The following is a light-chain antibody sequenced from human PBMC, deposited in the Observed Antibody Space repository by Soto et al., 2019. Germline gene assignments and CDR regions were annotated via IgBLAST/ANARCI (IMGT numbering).Light chain of an antibody. V-gene: IGKV3-11*01. CDR1: QSVVSS. J-gene: IGKJ1*01. Sequence: EIVLTQSPATLSLSPGERATLSCRASQSVVSSLAWYQQKPGQAPRLLIYDTSNRAPGIPARFSGSASGTDFTLTISSLEPEDFAIYYCHQRSNWPWTFGQGTKVELK. CDR3: HQRSNWPWT. CDR2: DTS.